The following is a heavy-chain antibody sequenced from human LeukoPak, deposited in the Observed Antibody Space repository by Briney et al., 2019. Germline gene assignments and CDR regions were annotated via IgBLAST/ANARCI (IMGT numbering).Heavy chain of an antibody. J-gene: IGHJ3*02. V-gene: IGHV1-2*02. CDR3: ASNHYYDSSGFLMEDAFDI. CDR1: GYTFTGYY. Sequence: GASVKVSCKASGYTFTGYYMHWVRQAPGQGLEWMGWINPNSGGTNYAQKFQGRVTMTRDTSISTAYMELSRLRSDDTAVYYCASNHYYDSSGFLMEDAFDIWGQGTMVTVSS. CDR2: INPNSGGT. D-gene: IGHD3-22*01.